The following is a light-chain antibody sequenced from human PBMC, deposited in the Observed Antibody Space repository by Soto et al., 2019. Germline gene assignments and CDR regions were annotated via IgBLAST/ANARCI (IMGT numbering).Light chain of an antibody. J-gene: IGLJ2*01. CDR3: QSYDSSLSGPVV. V-gene: IGLV1-40*01. Sequence: QSVLTQPPSVSGAPGQRVTISCTGSSSNIGAGYDVHWYQQLPGTAPKLLIYRNDNRPSGVPDRFSGSKSGTSASLAITGLQAEDEADYYCQSYDSSLSGPVVFGGGTKLTV. CDR2: RND. CDR1: SSNIGAGYD.